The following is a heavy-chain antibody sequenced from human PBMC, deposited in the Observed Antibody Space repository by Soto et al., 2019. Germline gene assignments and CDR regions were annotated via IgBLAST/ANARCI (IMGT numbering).Heavy chain of an antibody. Sequence: GGSLRLSCAAPGFTFSSYGMHWVRQAPGKGLEWVAVISYDGSNKYYADPVKGRFTISRDNSKNTLYLQMNSLRAEDTAVYYCAKQLSRGVATPKKYYYYGMDVWGQGTTVTVSS. CDR2: ISYDGSNK. CDR1: GFTFSSYG. D-gene: IGHD1-1*01. J-gene: IGHJ6*02. V-gene: IGHV3-30*18. CDR3: AKQLSRGVATPKKYYYYGMDV.